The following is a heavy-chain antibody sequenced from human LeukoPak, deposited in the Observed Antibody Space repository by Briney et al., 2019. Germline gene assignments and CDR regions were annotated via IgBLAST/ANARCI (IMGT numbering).Heavy chain of an antibody. CDR1: GFTVSSDY. D-gene: IGHD3-10*01. J-gene: IGHJ4*02. CDR3: ARDASGSRPNS. CDR2: IDVAGNT. V-gene: IGHV3-53*01. Sequence: GGSLRLSCAASGFTVSSDYMTCVRQAPGKGREWLSSIDVAGNTIYAHYVRGRFTISRDNSKNTLYLQMNSLRVDDTAVYFCARDASGSRPNSWGPGTLVTVTS.